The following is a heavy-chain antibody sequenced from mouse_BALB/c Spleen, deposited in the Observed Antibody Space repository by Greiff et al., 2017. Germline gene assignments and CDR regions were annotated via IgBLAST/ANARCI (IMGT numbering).Heavy chain of an antibody. J-gene: IGHJ4*01. V-gene: IGHV14-3*02. CDR3: ARWGAVPYYYAMDD. CDR2: IDPANGNT. Sequence: EVQLQQSGAELVKPGASVKLSCTASGFNIKDTYMHWVKQRPEQGLEWIGRIDPANGNTKYDPKFQGKATITADTSSNTAYLQLSSLTSEDTAVYYCARWGAVPYYYAMDDWGQGTSVTVSS. D-gene: IGHD1-1*01. CDR1: GFNIKDTY.